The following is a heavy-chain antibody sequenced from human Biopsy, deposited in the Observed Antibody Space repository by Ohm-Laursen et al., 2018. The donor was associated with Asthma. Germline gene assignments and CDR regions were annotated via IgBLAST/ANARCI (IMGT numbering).Heavy chain of an antibody. CDR1: GFTVSSNG. J-gene: IGHJ4*02. CDR3: ARWNYNIVTAYYSYFDF. CDR2: IYSGGGT. V-gene: IGHV3-53*01. Sequence: GSLRLSCTASGFTVSSNGMSWVRQPPGKGLEWVSVIYSGGGTFYADSVKGRVTISRDISKNTLSLQMNSLRAEDTAVYYCARWNYNIVTAYYSYFDFWGQGTLVTVSS. D-gene: IGHD3-9*01.